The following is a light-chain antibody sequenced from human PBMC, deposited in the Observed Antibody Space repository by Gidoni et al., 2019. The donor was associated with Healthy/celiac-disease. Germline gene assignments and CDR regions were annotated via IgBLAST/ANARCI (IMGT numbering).Light chain of an antibody. Sequence: SYVLPQPPSVSVAPGQTDRITCGGNNIGSKSVHWYQQRPGQAPVLVVYDNSDRPSGIPERFSGSNSGNTATLTISRVEAGDEADYYCQVWDSSSDHVVFGGGTKLTVL. CDR3: QVWDSSSDHVV. V-gene: IGLV3-21*02. J-gene: IGLJ2*01. CDR1: NIGSKS. CDR2: DNS.